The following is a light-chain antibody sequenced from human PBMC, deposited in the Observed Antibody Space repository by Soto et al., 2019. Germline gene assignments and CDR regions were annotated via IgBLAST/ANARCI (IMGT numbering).Light chain of an antibody. CDR1: QSVNSRF. CDR3: QQYGSSQWT. Sequence: EILLTQSPGTLSLSPGERATLSCRASQSVNSRFLAWYQQKPGQAPRLLMYGASTRATGIPDRFSGSGSGADFTLTISRLEPEDFAVYYCQQYGSSQWTFGQGTQVEIK. V-gene: IGKV3-20*01. CDR2: GAS. J-gene: IGKJ1*01.